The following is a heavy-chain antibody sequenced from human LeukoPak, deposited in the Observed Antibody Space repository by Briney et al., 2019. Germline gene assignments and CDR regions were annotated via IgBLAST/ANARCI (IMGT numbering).Heavy chain of an antibody. J-gene: IGHJ4*02. V-gene: IGHV3-48*03. CDR1: GFTFSSYE. CDR3: AKDEKYDILTGYSIH. CDR2: ISSSGATI. Sequence: PGGSLRLSCAASGFTFSSYEMNWVRQAPGKGLEWVSYISSSGATIYYADSVKGRFTISRDNAKNSLFLQMNSLRAEDTAVYYCAKDEKYDILTGYSIHWGQGTLVTFSS. D-gene: IGHD3-9*01.